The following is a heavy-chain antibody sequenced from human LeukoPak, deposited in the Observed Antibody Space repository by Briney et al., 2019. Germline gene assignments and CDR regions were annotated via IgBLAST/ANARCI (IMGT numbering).Heavy chain of an antibody. Sequence: GGSLRLSCAASGFTFSSYSMNWVRQAPGKGLEWVSYISSSSSTIYYADSVKGRFTISRDNSKNTLYLQMSSLRVEDTAVYFCTRLNYDGSVTNAFDVWGQGTMVTVSS. J-gene: IGHJ3*01. CDR1: GFTFSSYS. CDR3: TRLNYDGSVTNAFDV. CDR2: ISSSSSTI. V-gene: IGHV3-48*01. D-gene: IGHD3-22*01.